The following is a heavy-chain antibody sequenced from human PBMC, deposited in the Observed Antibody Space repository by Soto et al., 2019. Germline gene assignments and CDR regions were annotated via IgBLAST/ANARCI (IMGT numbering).Heavy chain of an antibody. V-gene: IGHV1-24*01. D-gene: IGHD6-19*01. CDR3: ATDHQWLGDYYYGMDV. J-gene: IGHJ6*02. Sequence: GASVKVSCKVSGYTLIELSMHWVRQAPGKGLEWMARFDPESGEAIYAQKFQGRVTMTEDTSTDTAYMELSSLRSEDTAVCYCATDHQWLGDYYYGMDVWGQGTTVTVSS. CDR2: FDPESGEA. CDR1: GYTLIELS.